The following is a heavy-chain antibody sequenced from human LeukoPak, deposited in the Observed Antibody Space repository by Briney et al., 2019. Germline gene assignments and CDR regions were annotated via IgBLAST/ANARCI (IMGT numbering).Heavy chain of an antibody. D-gene: IGHD3-10*01. V-gene: IGHV4-59*11. J-gene: IGHJ5*02. CDR1: GGSIVKQY. CDR3: ARDRHGSGSAHSFDP. CDR2: VYSSGST. Sequence: PSETLSLTCTVSGGSIVKQYWSWIRQPPTKGLEWIGYVYSSGSTTYNPSLKSRVTISVDTSKNQFSLRLISVTAADTAVYYCARDRHGSGSAHSFDPWGQGILVTVSS.